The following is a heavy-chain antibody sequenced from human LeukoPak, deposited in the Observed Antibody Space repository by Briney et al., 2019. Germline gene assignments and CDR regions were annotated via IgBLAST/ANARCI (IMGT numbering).Heavy chain of an antibody. CDR1: GGSISSGDYY. Sequence: SQTLSLTCTVSGGSISSGDYYWSWIRQPPGKGLEWIGYIYYSGSTYYNPSLKSRVTISVDTSKNQFSLKLSSVTAADTAVYYCARGGRGIQLWSGGPTYGMDVWGQGTTVTVSS. D-gene: IGHD5-18*01. V-gene: IGHV4-30-4*01. CDR3: ARGGRGIQLWSGGPTYGMDV. J-gene: IGHJ6*02. CDR2: IYYSGST.